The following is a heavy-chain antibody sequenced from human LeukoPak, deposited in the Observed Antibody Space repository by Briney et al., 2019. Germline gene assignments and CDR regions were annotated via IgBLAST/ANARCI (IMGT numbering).Heavy chain of an antibody. CDR2: ISYSGST. CDR1: GGSISSYY. CDR3: ASLTGSNSWYYFDY. J-gene: IGHJ4*02. Sequence: SETLSLTCSVSGGSISSYYWSWIRQPPGKGLEWIGYISYSGSTNYYPSLKSRVTISLDTSKNEFSLKLTSVTAADTAVYYCASLTGSNSWYYFDYWGQGTLVTVS. V-gene: IGHV4-59*01. D-gene: IGHD6-13*01.